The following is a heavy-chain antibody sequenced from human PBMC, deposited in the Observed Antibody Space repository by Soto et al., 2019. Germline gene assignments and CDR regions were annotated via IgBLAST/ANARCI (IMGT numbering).Heavy chain of an antibody. CDR1: GYTFTSYA. J-gene: IGHJ5*02. CDR2: INAGNGNT. CDR3: ARYFWSGENWFDP. Sequence: ASVKVSCKASGYTFTSYAMHWVRQAPGQRLEWMGWINAGNGNTKYSQKFQGRVTMTTDTSTSTAYMELRSLRSDDTAVYYCARYFWSGENWFDPWGQGTLVTVSS. V-gene: IGHV1-3*01. D-gene: IGHD3-3*01.